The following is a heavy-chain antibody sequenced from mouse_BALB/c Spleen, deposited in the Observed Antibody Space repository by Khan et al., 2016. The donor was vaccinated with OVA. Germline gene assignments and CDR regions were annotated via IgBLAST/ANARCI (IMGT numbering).Heavy chain of an antibody. CDR1: GYTFTSYY. J-gene: IGHJ3*01. CDR2: INPSNGGT. CDR3: TRRGTARATLWFAY. Sequence: QVQLQQSGAELVKPGASVKLSCKASGYTFTSYYMYWLKQRPGQGLEWIGEINPSNGGTNFNEKFKSKATLTVDKSSSTAYMQLSSLTSADPAVSYCTRRGTARATLWFAYWGQGTLVTVSA. D-gene: IGHD3-2*01. V-gene: IGHV1S81*02.